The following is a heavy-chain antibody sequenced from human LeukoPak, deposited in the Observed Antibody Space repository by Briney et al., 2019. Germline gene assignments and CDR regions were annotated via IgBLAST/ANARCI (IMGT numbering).Heavy chain of an antibody. CDR1: GFTFSSYS. D-gene: IGHD3-10*01. Sequence: PGGSLRLSCAASGFTFSSYSMNWVRQAPGKGLEWVSSISSSSSYIYYADSVKGRFTISRDNAKNSLYLQMNSLRAQDTAVYYCARYLRYYGSGSYYNVYWGQGTLVTVSS. J-gene: IGHJ4*02. CDR3: ARYLRYYGSGSYYNVY. V-gene: IGHV3-21*01. CDR2: ISSSSSYI.